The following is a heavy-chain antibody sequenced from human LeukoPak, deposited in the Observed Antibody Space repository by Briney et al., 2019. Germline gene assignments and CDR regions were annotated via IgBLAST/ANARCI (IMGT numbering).Heavy chain of an antibody. J-gene: IGHJ4*02. CDR2: ISGSCGST. D-gene: IGHD3-22*01. V-gene: IGHV3-23*01. Sequence: GGSLRLSCAASGFTFNNYAMNWVRRAPGKGLEWVSGISGSCGSTYYADSVKGRFTISRDNSKNTLYLQMNRLRAEDTAVYFCAKDPLSYYDSSGYRYFDYWGQGTLVTVSS. CDR3: AKDPLSYYDSSGYRYFDY. CDR1: GFTFNNYA.